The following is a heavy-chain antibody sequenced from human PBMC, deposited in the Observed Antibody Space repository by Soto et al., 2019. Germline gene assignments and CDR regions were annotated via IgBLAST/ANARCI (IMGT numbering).Heavy chain of an antibody. D-gene: IGHD2-2*01. J-gene: IGHJ4*02. V-gene: IGHV3-21*01. CDR3: ARVDLYCSSTSCYLDY. CDR1: GFTFSSYS. CDR2: ISSSSSYI. Sequence: PGGFLRLSCAASGFTFSSYSMNWVRQAPGKGLEWVSSISSSSSYIYYADSVKGRFTISRDNAKNSLYLQMNSLRAEDTAVYYCARVDLYCSSTSCYLDYWGQGTLVTVSS.